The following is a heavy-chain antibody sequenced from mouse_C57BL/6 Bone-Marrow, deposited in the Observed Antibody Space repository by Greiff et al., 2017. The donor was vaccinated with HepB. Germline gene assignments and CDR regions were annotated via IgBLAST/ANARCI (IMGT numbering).Heavy chain of an antibody. J-gene: IGHJ2*01. Sequence: QVQLQQSGAELVKPGASVKLSCKASGYTFTSYWMHWVKQRPGQGLEWIGMIHPNSGSTNYNEKFKSKATLTVDKSSSTAYMQLSSLTSEDSAVYYCARYGYDGYDYWGQGTTLTVSS. V-gene: IGHV1-64*01. CDR3: ARYGYDGYDY. CDR2: IHPNSGST. D-gene: IGHD2-2*01. CDR1: GYTFTSYW.